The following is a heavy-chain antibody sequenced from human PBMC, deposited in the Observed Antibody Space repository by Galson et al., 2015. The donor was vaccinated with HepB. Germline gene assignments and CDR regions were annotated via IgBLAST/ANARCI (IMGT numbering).Heavy chain of an antibody. D-gene: IGHD5-12*01. CDR1: GFSFSKYN. CDR3: ARDGQWRYSFDI. CDR2: ISSSGYYI. V-gene: IGHV3-21*01. J-gene: IGHJ3*02. Sequence: SLRLSCAASGFSFSKYNINWVRQAPGKGLEWVPSISSSGYYIYYADSVKGRFTISRDTARDSLFLQMDSLKVEDTAVYYCARDGQWRYSFDIWGQGTMVTVSP.